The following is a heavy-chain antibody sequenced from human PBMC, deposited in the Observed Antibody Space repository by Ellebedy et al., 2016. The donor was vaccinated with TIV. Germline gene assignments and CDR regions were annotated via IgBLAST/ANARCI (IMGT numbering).Heavy chain of an antibody. Sequence: GESLKISXKGSGYNFIYYWISWVRQMPGRGLEWVARIDPSDPSGSYTSYSPSFQGHVTISVDKSINTAYLQWSSLKASDTAMYYCARHELGSNAAFDYWGQGTLVTVSS. V-gene: IGHV5-10-1*01. D-gene: IGHD7-27*01. J-gene: IGHJ4*02. CDR1: GYNFIYYW. CDR2: IDPSDPSGSYT. CDR3: ARHELGSNAAFDY.